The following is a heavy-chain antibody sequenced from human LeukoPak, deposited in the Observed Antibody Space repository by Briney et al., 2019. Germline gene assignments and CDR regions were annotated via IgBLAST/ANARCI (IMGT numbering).Heavy chain of an antibody. CDR3: AKCFTVTTFIDAFDI. D-gene: IGHD4-17*01. Sequence: GRSLRLSCAASGFTFSSYGMHWVRQAPGKGLEWVAVISYDGSNKYYADSVKGRFTISRDNSKNTLYLQMNSLRAEDTAVYYCAKCFTVTTFIDAFDIWGQGTMVTVSS. CDR2: ISYDGSNK. CDR1: GFTFSSYG. V-gene: IGHV3-30*18. J-gene: IGHJ3*02.